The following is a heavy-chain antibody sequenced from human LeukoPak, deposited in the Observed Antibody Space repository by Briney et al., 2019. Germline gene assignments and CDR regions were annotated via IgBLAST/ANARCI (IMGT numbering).Heavy chain of an antibody. CDR1: GFTFSSYD. CDR3: ARDRSVGYYYYGMDV. V-gene: IGHV3-13*01. J-gene: IGHJ6*02. CDR2: IGTAGDT. Sequence: PGGSLRLSCAASGFTFSSYDMHWVRQATGKGLEWVSAIGTAGDTYYPDSVKGRFTISRENAKNSLYLQMNSLRAGDTAVYYRARDRSVGYYYYGMDVWGQGTTVTVSS.